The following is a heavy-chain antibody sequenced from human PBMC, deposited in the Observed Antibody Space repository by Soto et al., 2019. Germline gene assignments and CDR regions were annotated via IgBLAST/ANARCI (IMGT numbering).Heavy chain of an antibody. J-gene: IGHJ5*02. CDR2: IYWDDDM. Sequence: QITLKESGPTLVKPTQTLTLTCTFSGFSLSTSGVGVGWIRQPPGKALELLALIYWDDDMRYSPSLRSRLTITKDTSKNQVVLTLTNMDPVDTATYYFAHSIFFGDYHGSGSYYNYNGFDPWGQGTLVTGSS. CDR1: GFSLSTSGVG. D-gene: IGHD3-10*01. V-gene: IGHV2-5*02. CDR3: AHSIFFGDYHGSGSYYNYNGFDP.